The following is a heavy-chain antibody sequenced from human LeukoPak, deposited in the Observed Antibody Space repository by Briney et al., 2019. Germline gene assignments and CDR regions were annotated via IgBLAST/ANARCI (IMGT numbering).Heavy chain of an antibody. V-gene: IGHV4-39*01. CDR1: GGSISSSSYY. D-gene: IGHD3-3*01. J-gene: IGHJ4*02. Sequence: KSSETLSLTCTVSGGSISSSSYYWGRIRQPPGKGLEWIGSIYYSGSTYYNPSLKSRVTISVDTSKNQFSLKLSSVTAADTAVYYCARVITIFGVVILMYFDYWGQGTLVTVSS. CDR3: ARVITIFGVVILMYFDY. CDR2: IYYSGST.